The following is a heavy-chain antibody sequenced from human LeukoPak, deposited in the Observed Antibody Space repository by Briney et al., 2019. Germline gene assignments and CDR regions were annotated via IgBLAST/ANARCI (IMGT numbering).Heavy chain of an antibody. CDR1: GYTFTSYD. D-gene: IGHD6-19*01. Sequence: ASVKVSCKASGYTFTSYDINWVRQATGQGLEWMGWMNPNSGNTGYAQKFQGRVTMTRNTSISTAYMELSSLRSEDTAVYYCERRGSSGWIPYYYYYMDVWGKGTTVTVSS. V-gene: IGHV1-8*01. CDR2: MNPNSGNT. CDR3: ERRGSSGWIPYYYYYMDV. J-gene: IGHJ6*03.